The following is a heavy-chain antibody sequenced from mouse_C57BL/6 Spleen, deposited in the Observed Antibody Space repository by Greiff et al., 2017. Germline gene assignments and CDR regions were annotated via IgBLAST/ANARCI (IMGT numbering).Heavy chain of an antibody. CDR3: ATGDGFAY. Sequence: EVQLQQSGPEPVKPGASVKISCKASGYSFTGYYMNWVKQSPEKSLEWIGEINPSTGGTTYNQKFKAKATLTVDKSSSTAYMQLKSLTSEDSAVYYCATGDGFAYWGQGTLVTVSA. J-gene: IGHJ3*01. V-gene: IGHV1-42*01. CDR1: GYSFTGYY. D-gene: IGHD3-3*01. CDR2: INPSTGGT.